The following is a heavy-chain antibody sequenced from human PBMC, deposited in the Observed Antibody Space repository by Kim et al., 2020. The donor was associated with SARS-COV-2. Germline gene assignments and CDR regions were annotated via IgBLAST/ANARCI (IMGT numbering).Heavy chain of an antibody. CDR1: GGTFSSYA. Sequence: SVKVSCKASGGTFSSYAISWVRQAPGQGLEWMGRIIPILGIANYAQKFQGRVTITADKSTSTAYMELSSLRSEDTAVYYCARGVFGSSGYYYILGAFDIWGQGTMVTVSS. CDR3: ARGVFGSSGYYYILGAFDI. V-gene: IGHV1-69*04. D-gene: IGHD3-22*01. CDR2: IIPILGIA. J-gene: IGHJ3*02.